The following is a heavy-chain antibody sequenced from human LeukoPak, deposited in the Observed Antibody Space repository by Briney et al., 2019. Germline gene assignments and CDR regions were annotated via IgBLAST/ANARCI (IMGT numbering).Heavy chain of an antibody. CDR3: ARATQYYDILTGYYGGFDY. D-gene: IGHD3-9*01. CDR2: ISPSGGGT. V-gene: IGHV3-21*01. Sequence: GGSLRLSCAASGFTFRNHGMNWVRQAPGKGLEWVSGISPSGGGTYYADSAKGRFTISRDNAKNSLYLQMNSLRAEDTAVYYCARATQYYDILTGYYGGFDYWGQGTLVTVSS. CDR1: GFTFRNHG. J-gene: IGHJ4*02.